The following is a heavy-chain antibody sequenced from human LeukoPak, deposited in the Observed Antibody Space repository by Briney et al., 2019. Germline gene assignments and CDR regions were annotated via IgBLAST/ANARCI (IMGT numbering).Heavy chain of an antibody. V-gene: IGHV3-21*01. CDR1: GFTFSSYT. CDR3: ATHSGDSSSWYSPFDY. CDR2: ISISSTYI. J-gene: IGHJ4*02. D-gene: IGHD6-13*01. Sequence: PGGSLRLSCAASGFTFSSYTMNWVRLAPGKGLGWVSSISISSTYIYYADSVKGRFTISRDNAKNSLYLQMNSLRAEDTAVYYCATHSGDSSSWYSPFDYWGQGTLVTVSS.